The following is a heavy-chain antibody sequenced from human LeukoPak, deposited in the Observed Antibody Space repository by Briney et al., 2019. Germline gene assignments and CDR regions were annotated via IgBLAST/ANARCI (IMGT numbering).Heavy chain of an antibody. J-gene: IGHJ4*02. CDR3: AKGSTPFCGGGSCYFDY. D-gene: IGHD2-15*01. V-gene: IGHV3-53*01. CDR2: IDSSDTT. CDR1: GFTVSSNY. Sequence: PGGSLRLSCAASGFTVSSNYMTWVRQAPGKGLEWVSVIDSSDTTFYTDSVKGRFTISRDNSKNTLYLQMNSLRAEDTAVYYCAKGSTPFCGGGSCYFDYWGQGTLVTVSS.